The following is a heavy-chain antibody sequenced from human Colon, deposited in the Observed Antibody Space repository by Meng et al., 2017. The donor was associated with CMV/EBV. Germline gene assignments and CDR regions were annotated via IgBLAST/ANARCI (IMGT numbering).Heavy chain of an antibody. CDR1: GFIFSRYS. Sequence: GESLKISCEASGFIFSRYSMNWVRQAPGKGLEWVSYISSDTETIKYADSVKGRFTISRDNAKNSLYLQMNNLRADDTGVYSCAKRGQVGANHLDYWGQGILVTVSS. CDR3: AKRGQVGANHLDY. CDR2: ISSDTETI. D-gene: IGHD1-26*01. J-gene: IGHJ4*02. V-gene: IGHV3-48*04.